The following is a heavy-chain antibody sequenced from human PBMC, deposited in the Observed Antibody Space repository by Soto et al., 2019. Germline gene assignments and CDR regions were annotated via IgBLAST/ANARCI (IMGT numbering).Heavy chain of an antibody. CDR1: GFTFSSYW. V-gene: IGHV3-74*01. CDR2: INSDGSST. Sequence: EVQLMESGGGLVQPGGYLRLSCAASGFTFSSYWMHWVRQAPGKGLVWGSSINSDGSSTTYADSVKGRFTISRDNAKNTLYLQMNSLRAEDTAVYYCVRGEGGWETYWGQGTLVTVSS. D-gene: IGHD6-19*01. J-gene: IGHJ4*02. CDR3: VRGEGGWETY.